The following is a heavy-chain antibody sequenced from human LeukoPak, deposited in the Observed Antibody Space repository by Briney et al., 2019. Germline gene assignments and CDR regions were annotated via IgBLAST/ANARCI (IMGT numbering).Heavy chain of an antibody. CDR1: GFSVSGNY. CDR2: INIHDDA. CDR3: ATQQGGNPAY. J-gene: IGHJ4*02. Sequence: GGSLRLSCAASGFSVSGNYLTWVRQAPGRGLEWVSFINIHDDAFYADSVKGRFTISRDNAKNMLYLQVNSLRAEDTAVYYCATQQGGNPAYWGQGTLVIVSS. V-gene: IGHV3-53*01. D-gene: IGHD1-14*01.